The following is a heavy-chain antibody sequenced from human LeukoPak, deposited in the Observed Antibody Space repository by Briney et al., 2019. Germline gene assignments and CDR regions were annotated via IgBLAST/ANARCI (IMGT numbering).Heavy chain of an antibody. Sequence: ASVKVSCKASGYTFTSYGISWVRQAPGQGLEWMGWISAYNGNTNYAQKLQGRVTMTTDTSTSTAYMELSSLRSEDTAMYYCASPRNGYYYYFDYWGQGTLVTVSS. J-gene: IGHJ4*02. V-gene: IGHV1-18*01. CDR2: ISAYNGNT. CDR1: GYTFTSYG. CDR3: ASPRNGYYYYFDY. D-gene: IGHD3-22*01.